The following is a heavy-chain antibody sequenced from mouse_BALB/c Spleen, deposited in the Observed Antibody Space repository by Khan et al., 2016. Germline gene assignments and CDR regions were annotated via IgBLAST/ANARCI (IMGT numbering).Heavy chain of an antibody. CDR2: ILPGTDST. CDR1: GYTFNNYW. CDR3: ARRGYYRYSSYYALDY. V-gene: IGHV1-9*01. J-gene: IGHJ4*01. D-gene: IGHD2-12*01. Sequence: QVQLQQSGAEVMKPGASVKISCKAPGYTFNNYWIEWESQRPGHGLEWIGQILPGTDSTDFNEKFKGKATFTADTSSNTAYMQLSSLTSEDSAVYYCARRGYYRYSSYYALDYWGQGTSVTVSS.